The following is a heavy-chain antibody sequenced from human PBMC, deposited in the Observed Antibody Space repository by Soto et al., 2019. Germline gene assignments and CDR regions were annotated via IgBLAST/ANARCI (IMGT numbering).Heavy chain of an antibody. J-gene: IGHJ5*02. Sequence: SETLSLTCTVSGDSISSYYWNWIRQSPGKGLEWIGYIYYSGSTNYNPSLTSRVTISIDTSKNQFSLKLRSVTATDTAVYYCARQNDLQWLVRGSWFDPWGQGILVTVSS. V-gene: IGHV4-59*01. D-gene: IGHD6-19*01. CDR3: ARQNDLQWLVRGSWFDP. CDR1: GDSISSYY. CDR2: IYYSGST.